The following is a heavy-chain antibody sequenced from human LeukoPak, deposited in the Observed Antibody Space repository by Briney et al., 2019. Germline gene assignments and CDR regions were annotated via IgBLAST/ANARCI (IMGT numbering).Heavy chain of an antibody. J-gene: IGHJ3*02. CDR3: ARGVTYDSSGYYSDAFDI. Sequence: ASVKVSCKASGYTFTSYYMHWGRQAPGQGLEWMGIINPSGGSTSYAQKFQGRVTMTRETSKSKVYMELSSLRSEDTAVYYCARGVTYDSSGYYSDAFDIWGQGTMVTVSS. D-gene: IGHD3-22*01. CDR1: GYTFTSYY. V-gene: IGHV1-46*01. CDR2: INPSGGST.